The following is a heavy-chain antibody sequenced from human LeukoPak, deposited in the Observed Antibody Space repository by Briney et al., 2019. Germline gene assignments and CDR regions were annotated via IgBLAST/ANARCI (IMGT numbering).Heavy chain of an antibody. CDR3: AREGGDPRWLDP. Sequence: SETLSLTCTVSGGSISRYYWTWIRQSAGKGLEWIGRINTSGSTNYNPSLRSQVTMSVNTSKNQFSLNLTSVTAADTAVYSCAREGGDPRWLDPWGQGTLVTVSS. CDR1: GGSISRYY. J-gene: IGHJ5*02. D-gene: IGHD6-25*01. V-gene: IGHV4-4*07. CDR2: INTSGST.